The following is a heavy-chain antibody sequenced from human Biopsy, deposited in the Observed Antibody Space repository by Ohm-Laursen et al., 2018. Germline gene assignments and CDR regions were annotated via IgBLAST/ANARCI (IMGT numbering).Heavy chain of an antibody. CDR3: GRREVVITHDAFDT. Sequence: GTLSLTCIVSGGSISSYYWTWIRQPPGKGLEWIGDVYYSGSTNRNPSLKSRFTILVETSKNKFSLKLNSLTAADTAVYYCGRREVVITHDAFDTWGQGTMVSVSS. J-gene: IGHJ3*02. CDR1: GGSISSYY. CDR2: VYYSGST. V-gene: IGHV4-59*08. D-gene: IGHD3-22*01.